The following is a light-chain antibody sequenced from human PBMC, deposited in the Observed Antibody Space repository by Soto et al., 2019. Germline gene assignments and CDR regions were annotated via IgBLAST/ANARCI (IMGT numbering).Light chain of an antibody. V-gene: IGLV1-40*01. CDR2: GNS. CDR3: QSYDNILSCSDV. Sequence: QAALTQPPSVSGAPVQRVTISPTGSDSSIGAGYDVHWYQQLPRTPPKVLIYGNSNRPSGVPDRFSASKAGTSPSLAIPGLQAEDEPDYYCQSYDNILSCSDVFAT. J-gene: IGLJ1*01. CDR1: DSSIGAGYD.